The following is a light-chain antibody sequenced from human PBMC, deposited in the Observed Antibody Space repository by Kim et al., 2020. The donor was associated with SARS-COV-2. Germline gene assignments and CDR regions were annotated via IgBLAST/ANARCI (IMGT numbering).Light chain of an antibody. J-gene: IGKJ5*01. CDR1: QGVSSN. CDR2: GAS. V-gene: IGKV3-15*01. CDR3: QQYNNWPPVT. Sequence: EIVMTQSPATLSVSPGDRATLSCRASQGVSSNLAWFQRKPGQAPRLLIYGASTRATGIPARFSGTGSGTEFTLTISSLQSEDFAVYYCQQYNNWPPVTFGQGTRLEIK.